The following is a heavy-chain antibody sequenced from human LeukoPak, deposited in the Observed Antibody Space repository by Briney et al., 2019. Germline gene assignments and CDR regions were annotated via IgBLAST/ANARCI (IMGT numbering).Heavy chain of an antibody. CDR3: ARRLGSSMVTFDI. D-gene: IGHD3-10*01. Sequence: PSGTLSLTSAVSGYSISSGYYWGWIRQPPGKGLEWIGSIYHSGSTYYNPSLKSRVTISVDTSKNQFSLKLSSVTAADTAVYYCARRLGSSMVTFDIWGQGTMVTVSS. CDR1: GYSISSGYY. V-gene: IGHV4-38-2*01. CDR2: IYHSGST. J-gene: IGHJ3*02.